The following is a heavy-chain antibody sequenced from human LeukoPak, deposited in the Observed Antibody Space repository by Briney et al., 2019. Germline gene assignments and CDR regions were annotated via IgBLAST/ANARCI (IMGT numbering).Heavy chain of an antibody. J-gene: IGHJ5*02. Sequence: SSETLSLTCTVSGSSISSSGYYWGWIRQPPGKGLEWIASIYYSGSTYYNPSLKSRVTISVDTSKNQLSLKLSSLTAADTAVYYCARHEYSGSYYGLSWFDPWGQGTLVTVSS. CDR2: IYYSGST. CDR1: GSSISSSGYY. D-gene: IGHD1-26*01. CDR3: ARHEYSGSYYGLSWFDP. V-gene: IGHV4-39*01.